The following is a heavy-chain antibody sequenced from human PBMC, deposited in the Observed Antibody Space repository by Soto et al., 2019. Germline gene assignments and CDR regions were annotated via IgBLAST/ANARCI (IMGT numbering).Heavy chain of an antibody. Sequence: EVQLVESGGGLVKPGGSLRLSCAASGFTFSSYSMNWVRQAPGKGLEWVSSISSSSSYIYYADSVKGRFTISRDNAKNSLYLQMNSLRAEDTAVYYCARGPRGMTGSYFDYWGQGTLVTVSS. J-gene: IGHJ4*02. CDR2: ISSSSSYI. CDR1: GFTFSSYS. CDR3: ARGPRGMTGSYFDY. V-gene: IGHV3-21*01. D-gene: IGHD3-9*01.